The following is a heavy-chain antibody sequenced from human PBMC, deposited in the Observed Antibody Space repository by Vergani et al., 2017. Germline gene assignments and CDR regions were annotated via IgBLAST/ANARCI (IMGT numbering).Heavy chain of an antibody. CDR3: ARDRVGPRQGIWDY. D-gene: IGHD3/OR15-3a*01. Sequence: EVQLVESGGGLVQPGGSLRLSCAASGFTFSSYSMNWVRQAPGKGLEWVSYISSSSSTIYYADSVKGRFTISRDNAKNSLYLQMNSLRAEDTAVYYCARDRVGPRQGIWDYWGQGTLVTVSS. V-gene: IGHV3-48*04. J-gene: IGHJ4*02. CDR2: ISSSSSTI. CDR1: GFTFSSYS.